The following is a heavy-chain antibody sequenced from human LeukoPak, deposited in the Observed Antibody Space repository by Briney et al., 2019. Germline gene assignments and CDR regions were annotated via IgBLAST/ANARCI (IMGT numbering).Heavy chain of an antibody. D-gene: IGHD3-10*01. CDR3: ARDQFGKGNWFDP. Sequence: GGSLRLSCAASGFTFSGYSMNWVRQAPGKGLEWVSSINSGSDYILYADSVKGRFTISRDNAKNSLYLQMSSLRAEDTAVYYCARDQFGKGNWFDPWGQGTLVTVSS. CDR1: GFTFSGYS. V-gene: IGHV3-21*01. J-gene: IGHJ5*02. CDR2: INSGSDYI.